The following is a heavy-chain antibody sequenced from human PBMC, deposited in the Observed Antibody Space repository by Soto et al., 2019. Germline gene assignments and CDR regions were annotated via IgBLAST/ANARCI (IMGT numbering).Heavy chain of an antibody. D-gene: IGHD3-22*01. CDR3: ASRGNYYDSSGYWEYFQH. Sequence: QVQLVQSGAEVKKPGSSVKVSCKASGGTFSSYAISWVRQAPGQGLEWMGGIIPIFGTANYAQKFQGRVTITADESTSTAYMELSSRRSEDTAVYYCASRGNYYDSSGYWEYFQHWGQGTLVTVSS. J-gene: IGHJ1*01. CDR1: GGTFSSYA. CDR2: IIPIFGTA. V-gene: IGHV1-69*01.